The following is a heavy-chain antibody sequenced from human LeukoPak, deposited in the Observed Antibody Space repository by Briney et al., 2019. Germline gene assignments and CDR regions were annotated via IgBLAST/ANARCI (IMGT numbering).Heavy chain of an antibody. V-gene: IGHV1-8*01. CDR3: ARGRGSSYHFDY. CDR1: GYTFTNYD. D-gene: IGHD6-6*01. J-gene: IGHJ4*02. CDR2: MSPNSGNT. Sequence: ASVKVSCKASGYTFTNYDINWVRQATGQGLEWMGWMSPNSGNTGYAQKFQGRITMTRNTSISTAYMDLSSLRSEDTAVYYCARGRGSSYHFDYWGQGTLVTVS.